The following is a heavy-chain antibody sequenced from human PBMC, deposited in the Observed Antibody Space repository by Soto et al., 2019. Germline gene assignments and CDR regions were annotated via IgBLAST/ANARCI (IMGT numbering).Heavy chain of an antibody. CDR1: GFTFSSYA. D-gene: IGHD2-21*01. Sequence: DVQLLESGGGLVQPEGSLRLSCAASGFTFSSYAMGWVRQGPGKGLEWVAVVSIGGSTHYADSVRGRFAISRDNSKNTLSLRMNSLTAGDRAVYCWAKRGGAGGRFDYGGQGAVVSVSS. CDR2: VSIGGST. J-gene: IGHJ4*02. CDR3: AKRGGAGGRFDY. V-gene: IGHV3-23*01.